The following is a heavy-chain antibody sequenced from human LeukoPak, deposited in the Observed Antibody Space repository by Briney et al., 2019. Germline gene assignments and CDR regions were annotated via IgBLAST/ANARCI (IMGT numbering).Heavy chain of an antibody. CDR3: ARVTAAGTWTFDI. CDR2: MNPNSGNT. V-gene: IGHV1-8*01. CDR1: GDPFTTND. D-gene: IGHD6-13*01. Sequence: ASVTVSRKASGDPFTTNDINWVRQATGQGLEWMGWMNPNSGNTGSTQKFQGRVTMTRNISISTAYMELTNLRSEDTAVYYCARVTAAGTWTFDIWGQGTTVSVSS. J-gene: IGHJ3*02.